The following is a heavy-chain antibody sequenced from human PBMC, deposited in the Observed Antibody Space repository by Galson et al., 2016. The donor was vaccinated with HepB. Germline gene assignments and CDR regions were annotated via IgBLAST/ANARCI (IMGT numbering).Heavy chain of an antibody. CDR1: GFTLSSFA. J-gene: IGHJ4*02. CDR3: AKEGSYGGLFYGYFDY. Sequence: SLRLSCAGSGFTLSSFAMSWVRRGPEKGLEWVAGISGGGNRIAYAESVKGRFTVSRDNADNTLAVEMKNLRVDDTAVYYCAKEGSYGGLFYGYFDYRGQGTLVTVSS. V-gene: IGHV3-23*01. D-gene: IGHD3-16*01. CDR2: ISGGGNRI.